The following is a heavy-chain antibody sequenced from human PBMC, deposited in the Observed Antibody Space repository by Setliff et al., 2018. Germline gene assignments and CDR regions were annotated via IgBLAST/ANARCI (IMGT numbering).Heavy chain of an antibody. J-gene: IGHJ4*02. V-gene: IGHV4-59*03. CDR1: GGSISSSY. CDR3: ATGFLRYDILTGYYQRPHYFEY. D-gene: IGHD3-9*01. CDR2: IYSSGST. Sequence: SETLSLTCTVSGGSISSSYWSWIRQPPGKGLEWIGYIYSSGSTNYNPSLKSRVTISVDTSTDTAYMELSSLRSEDTAVYYCATGFLRYDILTGYYQRPHYFEYWGQGTLVTVSS.